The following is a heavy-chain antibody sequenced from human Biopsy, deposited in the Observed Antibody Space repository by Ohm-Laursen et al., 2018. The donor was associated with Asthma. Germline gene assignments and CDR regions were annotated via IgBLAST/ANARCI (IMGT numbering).Heavy chain of an antibody. CDR3: ARGQKSAGDRWFDP. CDR2: INPNSGGT. Sequence: ASVKVSCNASGYTFIGCHIHWMRPAPGQGLEWMGRINPNSGGTNYAQKFQGRVTMTRDTSISTAYMEVSRLRSDDTAVYYCARGQKSAGDRWFDPWGQGTLVTVSS. J-gene: IGHJ5*02. CDR1: GYTFIGCH. D-gene: IGHD6-13*01. V-gene: IGHV1-2*06.